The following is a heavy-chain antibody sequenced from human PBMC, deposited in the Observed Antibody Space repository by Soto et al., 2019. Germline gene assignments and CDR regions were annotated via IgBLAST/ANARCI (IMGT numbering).Heavy chain of an antibody. J-gene: IGHJ6*02. CDR2: ISAYNGNT. V-gene: IGHV1-18*01. CDR3: ARDYCSSTSCKYYYYGMDV. D-gene: IGHD2-2*01. CDR1: GYTFTSYG. Sequence: QVQLVQSGAEVKKPGASVKVSCKASGYTFTSYGISWVRQAPGQGLEWMGWISAYNGNTNYAQKLQGRVTMTTDTSTSTAYMELRSLRSDDTAVYYCARDYCSSTSCKYYYYGMDVWGQGTTVTVSS.